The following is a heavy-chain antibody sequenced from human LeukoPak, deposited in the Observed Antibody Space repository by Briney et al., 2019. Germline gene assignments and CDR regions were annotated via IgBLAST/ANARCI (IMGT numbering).Heavy chain of an antibody. Sequence: SETLSLTCTVSGGSISSYYWSWIRQPPGKGLEWIGYIYYSGSTNYNPSLKSRVTTSVDTSKNQFSLKLSSVTAADTAVYYCARADAYYYGSGSYYLQYYFDYWGQGTLVTVSS. J-gene: IGHJ4*02. V-gene: IGHV4-59*08. D-gene: IGHD3-10*01. CDR1: GGSISSYY. CDR3: ARADAYYYGSGSYYLQYYFDY. CDR2: IYYSGST.